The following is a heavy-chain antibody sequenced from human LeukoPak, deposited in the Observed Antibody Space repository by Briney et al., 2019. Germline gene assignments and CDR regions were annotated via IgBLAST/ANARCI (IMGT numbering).Heavy chain of an antibody. V-gene: IGHV3-53*01. CDR2: IYSGGST. Sequence: PGGSLRLSCAASGFTVSSNYMSWVRQAPGKGLEWVSVIYSGGSTYYADSVKGRFTISRDNSKNTLYLQMNSLRAEDTAVYYCAKEISITMIVVSYWGQGTLVTVSS. D-gene: IGHD3-22*01. CDR3: AKEISITMIVVSY. CDR1: GFTVSSNY. J-gene: IGHJ4*02.